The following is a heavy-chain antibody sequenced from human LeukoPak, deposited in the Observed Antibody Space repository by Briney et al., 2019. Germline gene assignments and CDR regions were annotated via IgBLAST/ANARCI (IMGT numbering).Heavy chain of an antibody. V-gene: IGHV4-59*01. CDR1: GGSISSYY. J-gene: IGHJ5*02. Sequence: PSETLSLTCTVSGGSISSYYWSWIRQPPGKGLEWIGYIYYSGSTNYNPSLKSRVTISVDTSKNQFSLKLSSVTAADTAVYYCARRGYSGPFDPWGQGTLVTVSS. CDR3: ARRGYSGPFDP. CDR2: IYYSGST. D-gene: IGHD5-12*01.